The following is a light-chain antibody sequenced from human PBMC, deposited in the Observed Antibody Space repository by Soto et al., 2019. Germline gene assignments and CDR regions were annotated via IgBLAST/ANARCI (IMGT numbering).Light chain of an antibody. CDR2: GAS. J-gene: IGKJ1*01. V-gene: IGKV3-15*01. CDR3: QQYGSSGT. Sequence: EIVMTQSPATQSVSPGERATLSCRASQSVGSDLAWYQQKPGQAPRLLIYGASTRATGIPARFSGSGSGTDFTLTISRLEPEDFAVYYCQQYGSSGTFGQGTKVDIK. CDR1: QSVGSD.